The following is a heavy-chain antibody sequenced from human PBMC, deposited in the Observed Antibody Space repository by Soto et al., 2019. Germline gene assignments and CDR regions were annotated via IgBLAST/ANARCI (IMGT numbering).Heavy chain of an antibody. D-gene: IGHD3-3*01. CDR3: AGGRLVTIFGGVTIDACDI. CDR1: GYTFTSYG. V-gene: IGHV1-18*01. CDR2: ISAYNGNT. J-gene: IGHJ3*02. Sequence: ASVKVSCKASGYTFTSYGISWVRQAPGQGLEWMGWISAYNGNTNYAQKLQGRVTMTTDTSTSTAYMELRSLRSDDTAVYYCAGGRLVTIFGGVTIDACDIWGQGTMVTVSS.